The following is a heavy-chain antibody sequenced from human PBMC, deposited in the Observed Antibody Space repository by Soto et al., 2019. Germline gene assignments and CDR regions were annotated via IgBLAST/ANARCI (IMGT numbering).Heavy chain of an antibody. V-gene: IGHV2-5*02. CDR2: TYWDDDR. D-gene: IGHD6-19*01. CDR3: AHLVPGPLSCAY. J-gene: IGHJ1*01. CDR1: GFSFNTRGVG. Sequence: QITLKESGPTLVKPTQTLALNCTFSGFSFNTRGVGVAWIRQPPGKALEWLAVTYWDDDRRDRPSLTDRLTITKDIATDQVVLTMTNMYPVDTGTYYCAHLVPGPLSCAYWGQGALVTVSS.